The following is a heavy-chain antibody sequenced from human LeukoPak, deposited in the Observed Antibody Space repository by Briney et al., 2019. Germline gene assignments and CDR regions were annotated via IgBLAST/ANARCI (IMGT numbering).Heavy chain of an antibody. J-gene: IGHJ5*02. Sequence: SETLSLTCTVSGGSISRYYWSWIRQLPGKGLEWIVYIYYSENTNYNPSLKRRVTISVDTSKNQFSLKLSSVTAADTAMYYCARGMGGNWFDPWGQGTLVTVSS. V-gene: IGHV4-59*01. CDR1: GGSISRYY. D-gene: IGHD2-8*01. CDR3: ARGMGGNWFDP. CDR2: IYYSENT.